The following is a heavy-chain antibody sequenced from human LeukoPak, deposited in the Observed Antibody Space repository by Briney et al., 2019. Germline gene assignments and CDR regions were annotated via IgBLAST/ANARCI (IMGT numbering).Heavy chain of an antibody. Sequence: GGSLRLSCAASGFTFSSYWMSWVRQAPGKGLEWVANIKQDGSEKYYVYSVKGRFTISRDNAKNSLYLQMNSLRAEDTAVYYCASGRLQPYYFDYWGQGTLVTVSS. V-gene: IGHV3-7*01. CDR3: ASGRLQPYYFDY. CDR2: IKQDGSEK. J-gene: IGHJ4*02. D-gene: IGHD5-24*01. CDR1: GFTFSSYW.